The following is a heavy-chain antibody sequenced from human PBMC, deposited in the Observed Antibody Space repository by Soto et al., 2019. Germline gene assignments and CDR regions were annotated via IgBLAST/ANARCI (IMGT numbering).Heavy chain of an antibody. V-gene: IGHV4-59*01. CDR2: ISYSGST. CDR3: ARADPDASVGY. CDR1: GSSISGYY. Sequence: SLGCTFSGSSISGYYRTWHQQSAGRGRWWIGYISYSGSTYYNPSLKSLVTISADTAKNQFSLRINSMSAADTAVYYCARADPDASVGYWGQGTL. J-gene: IGHJ4*02. D-gene: IGHD2-15*01.